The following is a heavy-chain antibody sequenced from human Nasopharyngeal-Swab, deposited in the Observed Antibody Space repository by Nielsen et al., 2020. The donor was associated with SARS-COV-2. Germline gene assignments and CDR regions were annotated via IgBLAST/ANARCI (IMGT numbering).Heavy chain of an antibody. CDR1: GGSIKSYY. D-gene: IGHD6-19*01. CDR2: FFYRGTP. Sequence: SGTLSLTCTVSGGSIKSYYLSWDRQPPGKGLEWIGNFFYRGTPNYNPSLKSRVTISVYTPRNQFSLRLNSVTSADTAMYYCARDSSGWHYWGQGTLVTVSS. V-gene: IGHV4-59*01. CDR3: ARDSSGWHY. J-gene: IGHJ4*02.